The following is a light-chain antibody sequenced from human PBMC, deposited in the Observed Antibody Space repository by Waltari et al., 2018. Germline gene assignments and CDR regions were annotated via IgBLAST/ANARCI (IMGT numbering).Light chain of an antibody. CDR1: SSDVGSYNL. CDR2: EGS. J-gene: IGLJ1*01. CDR3: CSDAGSGTYV. Sequence: QSALTQPASVSGSPGQSITISCTGTSSDVGSYNLVSWYQHHPGKAPKLMIYEGSKRPSGVSNRFSGSKSGNAASLTISGLQAEDEADYYCCSDAGSGTYVFGTGTKVTVL. V-gene: IGLV2-23*01.